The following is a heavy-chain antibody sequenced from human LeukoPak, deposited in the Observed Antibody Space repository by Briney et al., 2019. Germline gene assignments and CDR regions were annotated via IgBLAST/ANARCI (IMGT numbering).Heavy chain of an antibody. J-gene: IGHJ4*02. Sequence: GGSLRLSCAASGFIFSSYSMNWVRQAPGKGLEWVSYISSSSSTIYYADSVKGRFTISRDNAKNSLYLQMNSLRDEDTAVYYCARDLSGSYLFYFDYWGQGTLVTVSS. CDR2: ISSSSSTI. D-gene: IGHD3-10*01. V-gene: IGHV3-48*02. CDR1: GFIFSSYS. CDR3: ARDLSGSYLFYFDY.